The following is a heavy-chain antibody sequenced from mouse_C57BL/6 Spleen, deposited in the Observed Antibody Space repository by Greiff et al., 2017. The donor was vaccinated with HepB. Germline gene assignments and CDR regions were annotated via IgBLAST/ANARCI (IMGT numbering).Heavy chain of an antibody. D-gene: IGHD2-2*01. CDR2: ISYDGSN. Sequence: VQLQQSGPGLVKPSQSLSLPCSVTGYSITSGYYWNWIRQFPGNKLEWMGYISYDGSNNYHPSLKNRISITRDTSKNQFFLKLNSVTTEATATYYCASGVTTAYWGQGTLVTVSA. V-gene: IGHV3-6*01. CDR1: GYSITSGYY. CDR3: ASGVTTAY. J-gene: IGHJ3*01.